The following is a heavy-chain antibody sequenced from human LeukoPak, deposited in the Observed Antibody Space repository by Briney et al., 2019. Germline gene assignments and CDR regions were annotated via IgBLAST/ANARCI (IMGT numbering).Heavy chain of an antibody. Sequence: GGSLRLSCAASGFTFSSYEMNWVRQAPGKGLEWVSYISSSGSTIYYADSVKGRFTISRDNAKNSLYLQMNSLRAEDTAVYYCARGSEYYGMDVWGQGTTVTVSS. CDR2: ISSSGSTI. CDR3: ARGSEYYGMDV. CDR1: GFTFSSYE. J-gene: IGHJ6*02. V-gene: IGHV3-48*03.